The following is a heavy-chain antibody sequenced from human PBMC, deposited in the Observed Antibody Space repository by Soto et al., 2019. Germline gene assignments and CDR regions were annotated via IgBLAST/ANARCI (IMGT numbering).Heavy chain of an antibody. J-gene: IGHJ5*02. V-gene: IGHV2-5*02. D-gene: IGHD3-3*01. CDR3: AHSRTYDFWSGYYPYNWFDP. CDR1: GFSLTTTGVG. CDR2: IYWDDDK. Sequence: ESGPTLVNPTQTLTLTCTFSGFSLTTTGVGVGWIRQPPGKALEWLALIYWDDDKRYSPSLKSRLTITKDTSKNQVVLTMTNMDPVETATYYCAHSRTYDFWSGYYPYNWFDPWGQGTLVTVSS.